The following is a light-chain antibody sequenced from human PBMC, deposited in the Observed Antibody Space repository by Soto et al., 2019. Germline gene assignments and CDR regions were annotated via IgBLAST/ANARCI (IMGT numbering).Light chain of an antibody. CDR3: QQYNAYLLT. CDR1: QSISAW. Sequence: DIQMTQSPSTLSASVGDRVTITCRASQSISAWLAWYQQKPGKAPKLLIYKAYSLESGVPSRFSGSGSGTEFTLTISSLQPDDFGTYYCQQYNAYLLTFGGGTKVEIK. J-gene: IGKJ4*01. V-gene: IGKV1-5*03. CDR2: KAY.